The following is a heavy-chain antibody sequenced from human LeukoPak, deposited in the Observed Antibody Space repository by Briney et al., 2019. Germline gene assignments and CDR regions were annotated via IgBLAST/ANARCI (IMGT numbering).Heavy chain of an antibody. CDR3: AGQRGYSYKRGAFDI. Sequence: SETLSLTCTVSGGSISSYYWSWIRQPPGKGLEWIGYIYYSGSTNYNPSLKSRVTIPVDTSKNQFSLKLSSVTAADTAAYYCAGQRGYSYKRGAFDIWGQGTMVTVSS. CDR2: IYYSGST. J-gene: IGHJ3*02. D-gene: IGHD5-18*01. V-gene: IGHV4-59*01. CDR1: GGSISSYY.